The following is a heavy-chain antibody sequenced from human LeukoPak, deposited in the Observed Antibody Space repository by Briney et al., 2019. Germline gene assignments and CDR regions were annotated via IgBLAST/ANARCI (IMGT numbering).Heavy chain of an antibody. D-gene: IGHD1-26*01. J-gene: IGHJ1*01. V-gene: IGHV4-59*01. CDR3: ARPPGATPQYFQH. CDR1: GGSISSYY. CDR2: IYYSGST. Sequence: PSETLSLTCTVSGGSISSYYWSWIRQPPGKGLEWIGYIYYSGSTNYNPSLKSRVTISVDTSKNQFSLKLSSVTAADTAVYYCARPPGATPQYFQHWGQGPLVTVSS.